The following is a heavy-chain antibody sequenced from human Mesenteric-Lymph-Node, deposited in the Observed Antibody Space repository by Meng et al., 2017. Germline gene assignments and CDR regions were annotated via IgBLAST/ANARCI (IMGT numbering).Heavy chain of an antibody. Sequence: QVQLQESGPGLVKPSGTLSLTCNVSGVPIISTNWWSWVRQPPGKGLEWIGEIYDTGSTNYSPSLESRITISVDTSKNQFSLKLSSVTAADTAVYYCARSDTIARREWGPGTLVTVSS. CDR3: ARSDTIARRE. V-gene: IGHV4-4*02. J-gene: IGHJ4*02. CDR2: IYDTGST. CDR1: GVPIISTNW. D-gene: IGHD3-3*01.